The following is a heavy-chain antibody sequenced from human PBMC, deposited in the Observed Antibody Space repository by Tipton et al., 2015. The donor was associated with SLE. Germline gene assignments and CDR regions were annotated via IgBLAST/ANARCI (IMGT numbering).Heavy chain of an antibody. Sequence: SLRLSCAASGFTFSTYSMNWVRQAPGKGLEWVSSISSSSSYRYYADSVKGRFTISRDNAKNSLFLQMNTLRAEDTAVYYCARGVGDYPYYYYYVDVWGKGTTVTVSS. CDR3: ARGVGDYPYYYYYVDV. CDR1: GFTFSTYS. J-gene: IGHJ6*03. D-gene: IGHD4-17*01. V-gene: IGHV3-21*01. CDR2: ISSSSSYR.